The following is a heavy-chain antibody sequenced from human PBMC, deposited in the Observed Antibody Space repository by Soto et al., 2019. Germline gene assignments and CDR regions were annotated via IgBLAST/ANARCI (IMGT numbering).Heavy chain of an antibody. CDR2: INPSGGST. CDR1: GYTFTSYY. Sequence: ASVKVSCKASGYTFTSYYMHWVRQAPGQGLEWMGIINPSGGSTSYAQKFQGRVTMTRDTSTSTVYMELSSLRSEDTAVYYCARDTTGTTSTLIYYYYYGMDVWGQETTVTVSS. CDR3: ARDTTGTTSTLIYYYYYGMDV. J-gene: IGHJ6*02. V-gene: IGHV1-46*01. D-gene: IGHD1-1*01.